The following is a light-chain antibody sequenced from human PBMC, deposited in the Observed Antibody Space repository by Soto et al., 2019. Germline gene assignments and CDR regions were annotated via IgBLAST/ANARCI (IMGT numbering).Light chain of an antibody. CDR2: EVS. CDR3: SSYTSSSTTV. V-gene: IGLV2-14*01. Sequence: QSVLTQPASVSGSPGQSITLSCTGTSSDVGGYNYVSWYQQHPGKAPKLMIYEVSNRPSGVSNRFSGSKSGNTASLTISRFQAEDEAGYYFSSYTSSSTTVFGGGTKLTVL. CDR1: SSDVGGYNY. J-gene: IGLJ3*02.